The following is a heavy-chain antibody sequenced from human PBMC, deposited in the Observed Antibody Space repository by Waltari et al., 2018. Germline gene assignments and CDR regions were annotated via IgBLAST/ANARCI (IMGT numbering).Heavy chain of an antibody. CDR2: ISWNSGSI. J-gene: IGHJ3*02. Sequence: VQLVESGGGLVQPGRSLRLSCAASGFTFDDYAMHWVRQAPGKGLEWVSGISWNSGSIGYADSVKGRFTISRDNAKNSLYLQMNSLRAEDTALYYCAKDRVINVGNAFDIWGQGTMVTVSS. V-gene: IGHV3-9*01. CDR3: AKDRVINVGNAFDI. D-gene: IGHD1-1*01. CDR1: GFTFDDYA.